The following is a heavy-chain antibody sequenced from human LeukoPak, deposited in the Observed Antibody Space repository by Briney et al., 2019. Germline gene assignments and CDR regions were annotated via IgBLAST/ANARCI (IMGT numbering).Heavy chain of an antibody. D-gene: IGHD4-17*01. Sequence: AGGSLRLSCAASGFTFSSYSMNWVRQAPGKGLEWVSYISSSSSTIYYADSVKGRFTTSRDNSKNTLYLQMNSLRAEDTAVYYCAKDLDYGDLDYWGQGTLVTVSS. J-gene: IGHJ4*02. V-gene: IGHV3-48*01. CDR3: AKDLDYGDLDY. CDR2: ISSSSSTI. CDR1: GFTFSSYS.